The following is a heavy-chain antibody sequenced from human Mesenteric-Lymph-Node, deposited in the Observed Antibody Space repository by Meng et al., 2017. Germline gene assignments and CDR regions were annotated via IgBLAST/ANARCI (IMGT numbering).Heavy chain of an antibody. D-gene: IGHD3-16*01. V-gene: IGHV1-69*05. CDR2: IIPVLGRA. CDR3: SRGDYVWGNFRTRFDF. Sequence: SVKVSCKPSGGTFSSYAINCVRQASGQGLEWMGGIIPVLGRANSAPKFQGRLTITTDESTSTVYMELSSLRSEDTAVYYCSRGDYVWGNFRTRFDFWGQGTVVTVSS. J-gene: IGHJ4*02. CDR1: GGTFSSYA.